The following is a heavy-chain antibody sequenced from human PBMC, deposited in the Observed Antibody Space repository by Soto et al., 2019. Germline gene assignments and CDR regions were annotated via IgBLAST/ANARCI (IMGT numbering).Heavy chain of an antibody. J-gene: IGHJ4*02. CDR2: ISAYSGNT. V-gene: IGHV1-18*01. CDR3: ARSESYSSSSFFDY. Sequence: ASVKVSCKASGYTFTSYGISWVRQAPGQGLEWMGWISAYSGNTNYAQKFQGWVTMTTDTSISTAYMELSRLRSDDTAVYYCARSESYSSSSFFDYWGQGTLVTVSS. D-gene: IGHD6-6*01. CDR1: GYTFTSYG.